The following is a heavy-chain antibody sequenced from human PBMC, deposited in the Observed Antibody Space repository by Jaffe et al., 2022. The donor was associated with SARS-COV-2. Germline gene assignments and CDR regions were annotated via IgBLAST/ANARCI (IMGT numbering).Heavy chain of an antibody. Sequence: EVQLVESGGGLVKPGGSLRLSCAASGFNFGDAWMSWVRQAPGKGLEWVGRIKRTIDGGTTDYGAPVKGRFSISRDDSKSTLYLKMNNLRTEDTAVYFCTTDLPRSSGYSHDYWGQGTLVTVSS. V-gene: IGHV3-15*01. CDR1: GFNFGDAW. CDR2: IKRTIDGGTT. CDR3: TTDLPRSSGYSHDY. D-gene: IGHD3-22*01. J-gene: IGHJ4*02.